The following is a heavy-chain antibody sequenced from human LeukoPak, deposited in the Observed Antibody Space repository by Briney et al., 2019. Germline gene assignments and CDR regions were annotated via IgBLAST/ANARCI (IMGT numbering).Heavy chain of an antibody. J-gene: IGHJ4*02. CDR2: IYYSGST. CDR3: ARGDSNFDY. Sequence: LRLSCAASGFTFSSYSMNWVRQAPGKGLEWIGYIYYSGSTYYNPSLKSRVAISVDTSKNQFSLKLSSVTAADTAVYYCARGDSNFDYWGQGTLVTVSS. V-gene: IGHV4-30-4*08. D-gene: IGHD4-11*01. CDR1: GFTFSSYS.